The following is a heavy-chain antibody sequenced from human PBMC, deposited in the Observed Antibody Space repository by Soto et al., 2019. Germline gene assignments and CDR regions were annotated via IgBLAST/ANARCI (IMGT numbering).Heavy chain of an antibody. J-gene: IGHJ3*02. V-gene: IGHV3-53*02. Sequence: EVQLVETGGGLIQPGGSLRLSCAASRLIVSTNYMNWVRKAPGKGLEWVSVLYSGGSTHYAGSVKGRFIISRDNSKNTLYLQMNSLRAEDTAVYYCARDRPGDEGDAFDIWGHGTLVTVSS. D-gene: IGHD7-27*01. CDR2: LYSGGST. CDR3: ARDRPGDEGDAFDI. CDR1: RLIVSTNY.